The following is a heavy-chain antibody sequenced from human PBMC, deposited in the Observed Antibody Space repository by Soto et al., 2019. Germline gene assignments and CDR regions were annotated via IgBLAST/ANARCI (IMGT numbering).Heavy chain of an antibody. V-gene: IGHV4-39*01. D-gene: IGHD2-2*01. CDR3: ARHALTTSIDQLQPVDY. J-gene: IGHJ4*02. Sequence: TSETLSLTCSVSGGSISSRNCYWGWIRQPPGKGLEWIGSIYYSGSTSYNPSLKTRVTISEDTSKNQLSLKVTSVTAADTAVYYCARHALTTSIDQLQPVDYWGQGTLVTVSS. CDR2: IYYSGST. CDR1: GGSISSRNCY.